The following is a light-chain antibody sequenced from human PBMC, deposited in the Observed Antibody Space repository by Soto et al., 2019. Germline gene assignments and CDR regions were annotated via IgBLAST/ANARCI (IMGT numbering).Light chain of an antibody. CDR1: QTVGVR. CDR2: EAS. J-gene: IGKJ1*01. Sequence: EIVLTQSPATLSSSPGERATLSCRASQTVGVRLAWYQHKPGQAPRLIIYEASNRAAGIPARFSGSGSGTDFTLTITSLEPEDFAFYYFHQRQGCPRTFGPGTKVDIK. CDR3: HQRQGCPRT. V-gene: IGKV3-11*01.